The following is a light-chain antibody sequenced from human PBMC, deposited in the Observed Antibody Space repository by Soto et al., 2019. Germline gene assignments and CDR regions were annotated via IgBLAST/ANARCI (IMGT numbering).Light chain of an antibody. Sequence: IVLTQSPDTLSLSPGERATLSCRASQTISSNFLAWYQQKPGQAPRLLIYGASNRATDIPDRFIGSGSGTDLTLTISRLEREDFAVYSCQQFGRSTSPIYTFGQGTKVEIK. CDR3: QQFGRSTSPIYT. J-gene: IGKJ2*01. V-gene: IGKV3-20*01. CDR2: GAS. CDR1: QTISSNF.